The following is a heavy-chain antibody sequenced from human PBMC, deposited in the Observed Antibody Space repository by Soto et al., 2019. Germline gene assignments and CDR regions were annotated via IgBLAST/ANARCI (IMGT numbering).Heavy chain of an antibody. J-gene: IGHJ6*02. D-gene: IGHD2-8*02. CDR3: AREHWYQLSSFDNYYGMDV. V-gene: IGHV1-69*01. CDR1: AGTFKNSI. CDR2: LIPFSGKA. Sequence: QVELLQSGAELKKPGTSVKVSCKASAGTFKNSIISWVRQARGRGLEWLGGLIPFSGKAVYAQRFQGRVTITADESTSAAYLEVSSLRWADTAAYYCAREHWYQLSSFDNYYGMDVWGQGPTVTASS.